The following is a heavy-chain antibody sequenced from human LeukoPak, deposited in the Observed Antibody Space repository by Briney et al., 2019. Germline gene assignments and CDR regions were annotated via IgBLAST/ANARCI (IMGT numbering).Heavy chain of an antibody. CDR1: GGSFSGYY. J-gene: IGHJ4*02. Sequence: SETLSLTCAVYGGSFSGYYWSWIRQPPGKGLEWIGEINHSGSTNYNPSLKSRGTISVDTSKNQFSLTLTSVTAAHTAVYYCARGPAYASASYRMSHDYWGQGTLVTVSS. D-gene: IGHD3-10*01. CDR2: INHSGST. CDR3: ARGPAYASASYRMSHDY. V-gene: IGHV4-34*01.